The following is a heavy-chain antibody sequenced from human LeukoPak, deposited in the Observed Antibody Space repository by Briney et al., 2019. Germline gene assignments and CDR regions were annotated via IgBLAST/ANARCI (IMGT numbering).Heavy chain of an antibody. CDR3: ARATYYYDSSGYYYWNLYFDY. V-gene: IGHV4-39*07. CDR1: GGSISSSSYY. CDR2: IYYSGST. Sequence: SETLSLTCTVSGGSISSSSYYWGWIRQPPGKGLEWIGSIYYSGSTYYNPSLKSRVTISVDTSKNQFSLKLSSVTAADTAVYYCARATYYYDSSGYYYWNLYFDYWGQGTLVTVSS. D-gene: IGHD3-22*01. J-gene: IGHJ4*02.